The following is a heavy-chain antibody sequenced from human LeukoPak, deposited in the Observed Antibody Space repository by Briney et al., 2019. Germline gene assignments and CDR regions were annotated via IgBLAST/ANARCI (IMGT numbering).Heavy chain of an antibody. CDR1: GFTFSSYA. CDR3: AKDLGYGDRTSNY. Sequence: QPGGSLRLSCAASGFTFSSYAMSWVRQAPGKGLEWVSVISGSGGDTYYADSVKGRFTISRDNSKNTLYLQMNSLRAEDTAVYYCAKDLGYGDRTSNYWGQGTLVTVSS. CDR2: ISGSGGDT. J-gene: IGHJ4*02. D-gene: IGHD4-17*01. V-gene: IGHV3-23*01.